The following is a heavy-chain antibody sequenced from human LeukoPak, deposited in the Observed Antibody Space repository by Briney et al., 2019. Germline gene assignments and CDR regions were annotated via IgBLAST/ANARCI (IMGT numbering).Heavy chain of an antibody. CDR1: GGSISSYY. V-gene: IGHV4-59*01. CDR3: ARDEYCSSTSCYTR. CDR2: IYYSGST. D-gene: IGHD2-2*02. J-gene: IGHJ4*02. Sequence: PSETLSLTCTVSGGSISSYYWSWIRQPPGKGLEWIGYIYYSGSTNYNPSLKSRVTISVDTSKNQFSLKLSSVTAADTAVYYCARDEYCSSTSCYTRWGQGTLVTVSS.